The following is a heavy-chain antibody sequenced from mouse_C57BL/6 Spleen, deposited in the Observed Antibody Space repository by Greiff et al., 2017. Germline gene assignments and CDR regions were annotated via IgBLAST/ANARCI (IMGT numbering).Heavy chain of an antibody. Sequence: EVQRVESGGDLVKPGGSLKLSCAASGFTFSSYGMSWVRQTPDKRLEWVATISSGGSYTYYPDSVKGRFTISRDNAKNTLYLQMSSLKSEDTAMYYCARRPVYAMDYWGQGTSVTVSS. J-gene: IGHJ4*01. CDR2: ISSGGSYT. CDR1: GFTFSSYG. CDR3: ARRPVYAMDY. V-gene: IGHV5-6*01.